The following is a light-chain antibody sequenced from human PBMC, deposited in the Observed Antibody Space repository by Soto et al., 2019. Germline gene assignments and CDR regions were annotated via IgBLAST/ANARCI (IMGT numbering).Light chain of an antibody. Sequence: QSALTQPPSASGSPGQSVTISCTGTSSDVGRFNYVSWYQQHPGKAPKLMIYGVNKRPSGVPDRFSGSKSGNTASLTVSGLQAEDEADYYCSSYAGSNLVVFGGGTKLTVL. V-gene: IGLV2-8*01. CDR1: SSDVGRFNY. CDR3: SSYAGSNLVV. CDR2: GVN. J-gene: IGLJ2*01.